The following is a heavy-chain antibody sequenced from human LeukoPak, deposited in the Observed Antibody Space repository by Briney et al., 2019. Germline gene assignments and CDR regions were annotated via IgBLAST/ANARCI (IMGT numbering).Heavy chain of an antibody. CDR2: ISYDGSNK. V-gene: IGHV3-30*18. CDR1: GFTFSSYG. Sequence: QSGGSLRLSCAASGFTFSSYGMHWVRQAPGKGLEWVAVISYDGSNKYYADSVKGRFTISRDNSKNTLYLQMNSLRAEDTAVYYCAKPGTYGSGSVNWFDPWGQGTLVTVSS. D-gene: IGHD3-10*01. CDR3: AKPGTYGSGSVNWFDP. J-gene: IGHJ5*02.